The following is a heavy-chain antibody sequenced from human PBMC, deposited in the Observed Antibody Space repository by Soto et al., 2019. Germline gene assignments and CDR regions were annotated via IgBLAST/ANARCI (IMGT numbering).Heavy chain of an antibody. V-gene: IGHV4-31*03. CDR3: ARGILLWFGEPHYFDY. Sequence: PSETLSLTCTVSGGSISSGGYYWSWIRQHPGKGLEWIGYIYYSGSTYYDPSLKSRVTISVDTSKNQFSLKLSSVTAADTAVYYCARGILLWFGEPHYFDYWGQGTLVTVPQ. CDR1: GGSISSGGYY. CDR2: IYYSGST. D-gene: IGHD3-10*01. J-gene: IGHJ4*02.